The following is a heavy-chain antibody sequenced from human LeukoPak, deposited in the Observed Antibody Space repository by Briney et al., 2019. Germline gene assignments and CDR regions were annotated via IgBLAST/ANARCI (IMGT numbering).Heavy chain of an antibody. J-gene: IGHJ5*02. D-gene: IGHD3-3*01. CDR1: GGTFSSYA. V-gene: IGHV1-18*01. Sequence: ASVKVSCKASGGTFSSYAISWVRQAPGQGLEWMGWISAYNGNTNYAQKLQGRVTMTTDTSTSTAYMELRSLRSDDTAVYYCARDLTIFGVVILDNWFDPWGQGTLVTVSS. CDR3: ARDLTIFGVVILDNWFDP. CDR2: ISAYNGNT.